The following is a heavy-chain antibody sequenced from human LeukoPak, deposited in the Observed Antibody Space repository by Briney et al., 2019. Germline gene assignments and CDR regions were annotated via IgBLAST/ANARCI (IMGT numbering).Heavy chain of an antibody. CDR3: AKAGDIVVVPAAMYYYYGMDV. Sequence: GGSLRLSCAVSGLTFNNYAMSWVRQAPGKGLEWVSAISGSGGSTYHADSVKGRFTISRDNSKNTLYLQMNSLRAEDTAVYYCAKAGDIVVVPAAMYYYYGMDVWGQGTTVTVSS. V-gene: IGHV3-23*01. CDR1: GLTFNNYA. CDR2: ISGSGGST. J-gene: IGHJ6*02. D-gene: IGHD2-2*01.